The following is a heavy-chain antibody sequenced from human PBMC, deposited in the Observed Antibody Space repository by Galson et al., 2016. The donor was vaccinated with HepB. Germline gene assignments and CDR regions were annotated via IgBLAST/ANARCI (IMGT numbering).Heavy chain of an antibody. J-gene: IGHJ4*02. Sequence: CAISGDSVSSNSATWNWIRQSPSRGLEYLGRTYYRNKWYDDYGVFVKSRININPDTSNNQFSLQLNSVTPEDTAVYYCARGGRGYSPLLFDYWGQGTLVTVSS. CDR2: TYYRNKWYD. D-gene: IGHD5-24*01. CDR1: GDSVSSNSAT. CDR3: ARGGRGYSPLLFDY. V-gene: IGHV6-1*01.